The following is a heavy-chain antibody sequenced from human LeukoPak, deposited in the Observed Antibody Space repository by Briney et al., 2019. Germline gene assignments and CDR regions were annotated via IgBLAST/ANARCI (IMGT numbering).Heavy chain of an antibody. V-gene: IGHV3-9*01. Sequence: GRSLRLSCAASGFTFSSSAMHWVRQAPGKGLEWVSGISWNSGSIGYADSVKGRFTISRDNAKNSLYLQMNSLRAEDTALYYCARGGYSNRNWFDPWGQGTLVTVSS. J-gene: IGHJ5*02. CDR3: ARGGYSNRNWFDP. CDR2: ISWNSGSI. CDR1: GFTFSSSA. D-gene: IGHD6-13*01.